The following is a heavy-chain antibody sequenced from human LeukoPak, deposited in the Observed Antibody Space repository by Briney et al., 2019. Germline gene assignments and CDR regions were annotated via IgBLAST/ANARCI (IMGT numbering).Heavy chain of an antibody. CDR1: GGSISSHY. V-gene: IGHV4-59*11. J-gene: IGHJ3*02. Sequence: SETLSLTCTVSGGSISSHYWSWIRQPPGKGLEWIGYIYCSGSTNYNPSLKSRVTISVDTSKNQFSLKLSSVTAADTAVYYCARDGGYYYDSSGYSHDAFDIWGQGTMVTVSS. D-gene: IGHD3-22*01. CDR3: ARDGGYYYDSSGYSHDAFDI. CDR2: IYCSGST.